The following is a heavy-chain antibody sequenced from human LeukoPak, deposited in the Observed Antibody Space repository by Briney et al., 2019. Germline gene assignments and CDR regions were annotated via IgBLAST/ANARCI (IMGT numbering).Heavy chain of an antibody. CDR3: ARAPLRDIVVVPAARAGMDV. CDR1: GGSFSGYY. Sequence: SETLSLTCAVYGGSFSGYYWSWIRQPPGKGLEWIGEINHSGSTNYNPSLKSRVTISVDTSKNQFSLKLSSVTAADTAVYYCARAPLRDIVVVPAARAGMDVWGKGTTVTVSS. CDR2: INHSGST. D-gene: IGHD2-2*01. V-gene: IGHV4-34*01. J-gene: IGHJ6*04.